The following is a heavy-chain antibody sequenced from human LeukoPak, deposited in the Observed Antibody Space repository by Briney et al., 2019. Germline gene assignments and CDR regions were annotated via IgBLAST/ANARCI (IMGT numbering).Heavy chain of an antibody. CDR3: AGSHHNSGSAYTPFDY. V-gene: IGHV3-7*01. J-gene: IGHJ4*02. Sequence: GGSLTLSCTASGFAFNNNWMNWVRQAPGKGLEWVANIKQDGSDKSYVDSVKGRFTISRDNAKNSLYLQMSSLRAEDTAVYCCAGSHHNSGSAYTPFDYWGQGTLVTVSS. D-gene: IGHD3-16*01. CDR2: IKQDGSDK. CDR1: GFAFNNNW.